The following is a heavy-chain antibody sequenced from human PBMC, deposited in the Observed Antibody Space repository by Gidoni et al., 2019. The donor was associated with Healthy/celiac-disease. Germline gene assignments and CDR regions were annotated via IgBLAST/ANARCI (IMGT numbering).Heavy chain of an antibody. CDR3: AKKHGDYAYYYYYMDV. CDR2: ISGSGGST. J-gene: IGHJ6*03. V-gene: IGHV3-23*01. CDR1: GFTFSSYA. D-gene: IGHD4-17*01. Sequence: EVQLLESGGGLVQPGGSLRLSCAASGFTFSSYAMSWVRQAPGKGLEWVSAISGSGGSTYYADSVKGRFTISRDNSKNTLYLQMNSLRAEDTAVYYCAKKHGDYAYYYYYMDVWGKGTTVTVSS.